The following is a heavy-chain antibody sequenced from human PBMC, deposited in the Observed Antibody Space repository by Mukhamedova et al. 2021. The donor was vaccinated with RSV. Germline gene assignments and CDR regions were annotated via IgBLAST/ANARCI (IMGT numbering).Heavy chain of an antibody. D-gene: IGHD7-27*01. J-gene: IGHJ4*02. V-gene: IGHV1-24*01. CDR3: ATFGTTWGAYYFDY. Sequence: INAEYMGGRVTMTEDTSTDTAYMELSSLRSEDTAVYYCATFGTTWGAYYFDYWGQGTLVTVSS.